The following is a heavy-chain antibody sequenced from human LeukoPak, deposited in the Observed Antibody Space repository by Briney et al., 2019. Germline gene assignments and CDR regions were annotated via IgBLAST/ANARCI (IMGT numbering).Heavy chain of an antibody. Sequence: GASVTVSCKASGGTFSNHAFSWVRQAPGQGLEWMGGIIPIDDSTNYVQTFQDRVMITADEATNIIYMELGSLKSEDTAEYYCARHSGHSSWYYGLDVWGQGTTVIVSS. J-gene: IGHJ6*02. V-gene: IGHV1-69*13. CDR3: ARHSGHSSWYYGLDV. CDR1: GGTFSNHA. D-gene: IGHD6-13*01. CDR2: IIPIDDST.